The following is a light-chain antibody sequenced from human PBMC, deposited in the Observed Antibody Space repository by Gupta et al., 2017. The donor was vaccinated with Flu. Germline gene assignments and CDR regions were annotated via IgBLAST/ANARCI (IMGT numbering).Light chain of an antibody. CDR2: GTS. CDR3: LLYYGGAQLWV. CDR1: TGAVTSGHY. V-gene: IGLV7-43*01. Sequence: QTVVTQEPSLTVSPGGTVTLTCASSTGAVTSGHYPNWLQQKPGQAPRSLIYGTSNKHSGTPARFSGSLLGGKAALTRSGVQPEDEAEYYCLLYYGGAQLWVFGGGTKLTVL. J-gene: IGLJ3*02.